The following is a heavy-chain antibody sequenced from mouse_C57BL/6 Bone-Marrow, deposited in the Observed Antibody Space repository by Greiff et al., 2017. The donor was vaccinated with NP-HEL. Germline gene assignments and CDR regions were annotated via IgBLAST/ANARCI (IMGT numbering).Heavy chain of an antibody. J-gene: IGHJ1*03. CDR3: ASGYFDV. CDR1: GYPFPSYW. Sequence: VQLPQSGAALATPGASVPLSCTASGYPFPSYWLPWVKQRPGQGLEWIGYINPSSGYTKYNQKFKDKATLTADKSSSTAYMQLSSLTYEDSAVYYCASGYFDVWGTGTTVTVSS. V-gene: IGHV1-7*01. CDR2: INPSSGYT.